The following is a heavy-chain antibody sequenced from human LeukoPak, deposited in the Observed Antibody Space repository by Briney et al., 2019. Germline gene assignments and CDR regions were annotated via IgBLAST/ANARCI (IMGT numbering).Heavy chain of an antibody. D-gene: IGHD2-21*01. V-gene: IGHV4-61*02. CDR3: ARGSIS. J-gene: IGHJ5*02. CDR1: GGSISSNNYY. Sequence: SQTLSLTCTVSGGSISSNNYYWNWIRQPAGKGLEWIGRIYTSGSTSGSTNYNPSLKSRVTISVDTSKNQFSLKLSSVTAADTAVYYCARGSISWGQGTLVTVSS. CDR2: IYTSGS.